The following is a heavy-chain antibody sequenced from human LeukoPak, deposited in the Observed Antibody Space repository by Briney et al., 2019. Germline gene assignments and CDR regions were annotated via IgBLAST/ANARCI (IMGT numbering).Heavy chain of an antibody. CDR3: ATDPYSSGAS. CDR2: FDPEDGET. Sequence: EASVKVSCKVSGYTLTELSMHWVRQAPGKGLEWMGGFDPEDGETIYAQKFQGRVTMTEDTSTDTAYMELSSLRSEDTAVCYCATDPYSSGASWGQGTLVTVSS. CDR1: GYTLTELS. D-gene: IGHD6-19*01. J-gene: IGHJ4*02. V-gene: IGHV1-24*01.